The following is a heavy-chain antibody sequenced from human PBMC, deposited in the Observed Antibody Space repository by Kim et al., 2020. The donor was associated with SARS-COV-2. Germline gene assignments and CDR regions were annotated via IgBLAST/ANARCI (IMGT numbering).Heavy chain of an antibody. Sequence: SVKVSCKASGGTFSSYAISWVRQAPGQGLEWMGGIIPIFGTANYAQKFQGRVTITADESTSTAYMELSSLRSEDTAVYYCARDPSITMVRGLGGLDYWGQGTLVTVSS. CDR1: GGTFSSYA. CDR2: IIPIFGTA. CDR3: ARDPSITMVRGLGGLDY. J-gene: IGHJ4*02. V-gene: IGHV1-69*13. D-gene: IGHD3-10*01.